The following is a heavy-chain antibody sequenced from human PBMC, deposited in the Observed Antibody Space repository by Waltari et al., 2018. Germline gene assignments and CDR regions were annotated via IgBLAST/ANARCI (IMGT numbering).Heavy chain of an antibody. Sequence: EVQLVESGGGLVQPGGSLSLSCAASGFTFSSYAMHWVRQATGKGLEWVSAIGTAGETDYPGSVKGRFTSSRENAKNSLYLQMKSLRAEDTAVYYCARGQWLVPQYYFDYWGQGTLVIVSS. CDR1: GFTFSSYA. D-gene: IGHD6-19*01. CDR2: IGTAGET. CDR3: ARGQWLVPQYYFDY. J-gene: IGHJ4*02. V-gene: IGHV3-13*01.